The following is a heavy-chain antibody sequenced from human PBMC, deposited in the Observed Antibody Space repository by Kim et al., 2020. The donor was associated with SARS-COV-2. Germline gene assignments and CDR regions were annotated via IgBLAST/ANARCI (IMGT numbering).Heavy chain of an antibody. CDR1: GGSLSGYY. D-gene: IGHD4-17*01. CDR2: INYRGST. J-gene: IGHJ6*03. CDR3: VRGRYSVGGDYGGFHSMDV. Sequence: SETLSLTCAVYGGSLSGYYWHWIRQPPGKGLEWIGEINYRGSTMYNPSLKSRVTISVDTLKNQFSLELTSMTAADTAVYYCVRGRYSVGGDYGGFHSMDVWGKGTTVTVSS. V-gene: IGHV4-34*01.